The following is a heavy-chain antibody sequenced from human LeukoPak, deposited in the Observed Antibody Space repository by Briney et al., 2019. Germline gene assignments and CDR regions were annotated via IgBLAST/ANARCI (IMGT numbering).Heavy chain of an antibody. Sequence: GGSLRLSCAASGFTFSSYGMSWVRQAPGKGLEWVAHIKQDGSEKYYVNSVKGRFTISRDNAKNSLYMQMNSLRAEDTAVYYCAREQLYAFDIWGQGTMVTVSS. CDR3: AREQLYAFDI. D-gene: IGHD6-13*01. CDR1: GFTFSSYG. CDR2: IKQDGSEK. V-gene: IGHV3-7*01. J-gene: IGHJ3*02.